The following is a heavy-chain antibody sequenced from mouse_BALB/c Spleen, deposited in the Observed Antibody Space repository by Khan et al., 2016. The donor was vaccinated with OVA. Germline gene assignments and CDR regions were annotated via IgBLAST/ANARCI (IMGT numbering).Heavy chain of an antibody. Sequence: VELVESGGDIAQPGGSLKLSCAASGFTFSSYTMSWVRQTPEKRLEWVAFISNGGGSSYYPDTVKGRFTISRDNAKNTLYLQMSSMKSEETAIYYCARPCTTEYDYVMDYWGQGTSVTVSS. D-gene: IGHD1-1*01. J-gene: IGHJ4*01. CDR1: GFTFSSYT. V-gene: IGHV5-12-2*01. CDR3: ARPCTTEYDYVMDY. CDR2: ISNGGGSS.